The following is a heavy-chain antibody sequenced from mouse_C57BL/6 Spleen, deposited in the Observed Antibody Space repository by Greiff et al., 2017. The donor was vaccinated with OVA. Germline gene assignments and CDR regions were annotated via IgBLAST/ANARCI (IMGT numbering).Heavy chain of an antibody. D-gene: IGHD1-1*01. V-gene: IGHV1-22*01. CDR2: INPNNGGT. CDR3: ARYYYGSSLYFDY. J-gene: IGHJ2*01. CDR1: GYTFTDYN. Sequence: VQLQQSGPELVKPGASVKMSCKASGYTFTDYNMHWVKQSHGKSLEWIGYINPNNGGTSYNQKFKGKATLTVNKSSSTAYMELRSLTSEDSAVYYCARYYYGSSLYFDYWGQGTTLTVSS.